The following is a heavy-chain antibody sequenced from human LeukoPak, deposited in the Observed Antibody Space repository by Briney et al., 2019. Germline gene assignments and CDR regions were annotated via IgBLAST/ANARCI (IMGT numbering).Heavy chain of an antibody. D-gene: IGHD6-19*01. J-gene: IGHJ4*02. CDR1: GGSISSNSYY. V-gene: IGHV4-39*01. CDR2: IYYSGST. Sequence: SETLSLTCTVSGGSISSNSYYWGWIRQPPGKGLEWIGSIYYSGSTYYNPSLKSRVTISVDTSKNQFSLKLSSVTAADTAVYYCAVSASRSGWKVSDWGQGTLVTVSS. CDR3: AVSASRSGWKVSD.